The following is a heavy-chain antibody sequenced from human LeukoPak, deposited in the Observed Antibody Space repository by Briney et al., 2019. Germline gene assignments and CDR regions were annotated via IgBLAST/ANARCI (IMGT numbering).Heavy chain of an antibody. Sequence: GGSLRLSCAASGLTFSDYAMSWFRQAPGKGLEWVSGITSGFTPHYADSVKGRFTISRDNSKNTFHLQLNSLRAEDTPVYYCAKDYSDSRVADVFFEYWGQGTLVTVSS. V-gene: IGHV3-23*01. D-gene: IGHD2-15*01. CDR2: ITSGFTP. CDR1: GLTFSDYA. CDR3: AKDYSDSRVADVFFEY. J-gene: IGHJ4*02.